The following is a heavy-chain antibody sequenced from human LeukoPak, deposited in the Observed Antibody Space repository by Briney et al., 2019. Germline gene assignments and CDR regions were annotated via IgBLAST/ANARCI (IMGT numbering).Heavy chain of an antibody. J-gene: IGHJ4*02. Sequence: GGTLRLSCAASGFTFSSYGMSWVRQAPGKGLEWVSAISGSGGSTYYADSVKGRFTISRDNSKNTLYLQMNSLRAEDTAVYYCAKRGSGWSPAPYYFDYWGQGTLVTVSS. D-gene: IGHD6-19*01. V-gene: IGHV3-23*01. CDR2: ISGSGGST. CDR3: AKRGSGWSPAPYYFDY. CDR1: GFTFSSYG.